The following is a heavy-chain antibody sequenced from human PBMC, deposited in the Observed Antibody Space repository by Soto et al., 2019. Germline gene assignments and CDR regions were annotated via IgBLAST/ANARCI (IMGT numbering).Heavy chain of an antibody. Sequence: SETLSLTCAVYGGSFSGYYWSWIRQPPGKGLEWIGYIYYSGSTNYNPSLKSRVTISVDTSKNQFSLKLSSVTAADTAVYYCARDHCSGGSCYSLAFDIWGQGTMVTVSS. CDR3: ARDHCSGGSCYSLAFDI. D-gene: IGHD2-15*01. CDR1: GGSFSGYY. CDR2: IYYSGST. V-gene: IGHV4-59*01. J-gene: IGHJ3*02.